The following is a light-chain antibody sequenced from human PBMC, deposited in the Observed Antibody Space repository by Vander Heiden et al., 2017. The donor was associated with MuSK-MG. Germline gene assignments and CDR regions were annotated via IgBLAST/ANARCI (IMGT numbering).Light chain of an antibody. CDR2: EVT. CDR1: SSDVGGYNY. V-gene: IGLV2-8*01. CDR3: NSYAGSNNVI. J-gene: IGLJ2*01. Sequence: SALTQPPSASGSPGQSVTISCTGTSSDVGGYNYVSWYQQHPGKAPKLMLYEVTKRPSGVPDRFSGSKSGNTASLTVSGLQAEDEAEYYCNSYAGSNNVIFGGGTKLTGL.